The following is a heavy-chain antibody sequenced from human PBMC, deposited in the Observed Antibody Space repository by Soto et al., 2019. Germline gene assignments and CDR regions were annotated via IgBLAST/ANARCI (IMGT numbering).Heavy chain of an antibody. CDR3: VKDIIEYSSSVYYYYGMDV. Sequence: GGSLRLSCSASGFTFSSYAMHWVRQAPGKGLEYVSAISSNGGSTYYADSVKGRFTISRDNSKNTLYLQMSSLRAEDTAVYYCVKDIIEYSSSVYYYYGMDVWGQGTTVTVSS. V-gene: IGHV3-64D*08. CDR2: ISSNGGST. D-gene: IGHD6-6*01. J-gene: IGHJ6*02. CDR1: GFTFSSYA.